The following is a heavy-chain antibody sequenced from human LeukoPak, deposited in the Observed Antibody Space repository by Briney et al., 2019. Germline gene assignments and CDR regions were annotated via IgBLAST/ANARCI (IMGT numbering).Heavy chain of an antibody. CDR1: GFTFSSYG. V-gene: IGHV3-33*01. D-gene: IGHD3-22*01. Sequence: GGSLRLSCAASGFTFSSYGMHWVRQAPGKGLEWVAVIWYDGSNKYYADSVKGGFTISRDNSKNTLYLQMHSLRAEDTAVYYCARDRYYYDSSGYWRAFDIWGQGTMVTVSS. CDR3: ARDRYYYDSSGYWRAFDI. CDR2: IWYDGSNK. J-gene: IGHJ3*02.